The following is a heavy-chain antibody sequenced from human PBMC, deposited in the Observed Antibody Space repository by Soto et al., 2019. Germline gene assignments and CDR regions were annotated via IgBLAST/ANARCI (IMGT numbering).Heavy chain of an antibody. CDR3: ACIFSGGYGYGFYYYGMDV. V-gene: IGHV4-39*01. Sequence: SETLSLTCTVSGGSISSSSYYWGWIRQPPGKGLEWIWSIYYSGSTYYNPSLKSRVTISVDTSKNLFSLKLSSVTAADTAVYYCACIFSGGYGYGFYYYGMDVWGQGTTVTVS. CDR1: GGSISSSSYY. CDR2: IYYSGST. J-gene: IGHJ6*02. D-gene: IGHD5-18*01.